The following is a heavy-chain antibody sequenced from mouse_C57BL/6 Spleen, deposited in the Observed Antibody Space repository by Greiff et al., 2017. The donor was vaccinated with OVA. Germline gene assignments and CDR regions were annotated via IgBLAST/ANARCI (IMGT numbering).Heavy chain of an antibody. V-gene: IGHV5-4*01. CDR1: GFTFSSYA. Sequence: EVKLVESGGGLVKPGGSLKLSCAASGFTFSSYAMSWVRQTPEKRLEWVATISDGGSYTYYPDNVKGRFTISRDNAKNNLYLQMSHLKSEDTAMYYCAREGQLRLRSWFAYWGQGTLVTVSA. CDR3: AREGQLRLRSWFAY. J-gene: IGHJ3*01. D-gene: IGHD3-2*02. CDR2: ISDGGSYT.